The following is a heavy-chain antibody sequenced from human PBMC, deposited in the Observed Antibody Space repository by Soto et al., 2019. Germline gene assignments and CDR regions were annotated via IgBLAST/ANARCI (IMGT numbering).Heavy chain of an antibody. D-gene: IGHD6-19*01. CDR2: ISHDGINK. CDR3: ARDMYSSDYFVKWFEP. V-gene: IGHV3-30-3*01. Sequence: QVRLVESGGGVVQPGRSLRLSCTASGFGFSSYAMYWFRQPPGKGLEWVAVISHDGINKHYADSVKGRVTVSRDNSNHSLDLQLNSLIGEDTAMYYCARDMYSSDYFVKWFEPWGQGTLVTVSS. CDR1: GFGFSSYA. J-gene: IGHJ5*02.